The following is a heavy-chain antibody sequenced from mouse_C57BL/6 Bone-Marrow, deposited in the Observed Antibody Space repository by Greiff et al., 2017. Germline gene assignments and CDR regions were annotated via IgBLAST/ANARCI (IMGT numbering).Heavy chain of an antibody. CDR1: GYAFSSYW. CDR3: APYGSDAMDY. Sequence: VKLMESGAELVKPGASVKISCKASGYAFSSYWMNWVKQRPGKGLEWIGQIYPGDGDTNYNGKFKGKATLTADKSSSTAYMQLSSLTSEDSAVYFCAPYGSDAMDYWGQGTSVTVSS. CDR2: IYPGDGDT. D-gene: IGHD1-1*01. J-gene: IGHJ4*01. V-gene: IGHV1-80*01.